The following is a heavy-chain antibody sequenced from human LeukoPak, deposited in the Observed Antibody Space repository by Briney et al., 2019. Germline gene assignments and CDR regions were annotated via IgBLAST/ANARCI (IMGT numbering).Heavy chain of an antibody. J-gene: IGHJ2*01. Sequence: GGSLRLSCAASRFTFSNYAMNWVRQAPGKGLEWVSAISGSGDNTYYADSVKGRFTISRDSSKNTLFLHMNTLRAEDTAIYYCAKDRTVGASYWYFDLWGRGTLVTVSS. CDR1: RFTFSNYA. V-gene: IGHV3-23*01. D-gene: IGHD1-26*01. CDR3: AKDRTVGASYWYFDL. CDR2: ISGSGDNT.